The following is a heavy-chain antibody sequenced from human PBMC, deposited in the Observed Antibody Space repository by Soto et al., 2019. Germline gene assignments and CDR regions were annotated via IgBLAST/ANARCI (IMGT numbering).Heavy chain of an antibody. CDR2: IGGTDGDSDGVP. CDR1: GLLLKNYA. CDR3: VKRGRNWGAFDF. J-gene: IGHJ3*01. V-gene: IGHV3-23*01. Sequence: VQLLESGGDLVQPGGYLRLPCGASGLLLKNYAMSGVRQAPGGGVEWVSNIGGTDGDSDGVPWYEDPVKGRFTISRDSSANTLFLHMDNLRAEDSALYYCVKRGRNWGAFDFWGQGTTVVVSS. D-gene: IGHD7-27*01.